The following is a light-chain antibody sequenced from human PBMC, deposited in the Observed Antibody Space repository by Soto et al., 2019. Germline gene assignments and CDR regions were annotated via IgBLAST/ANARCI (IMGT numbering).Light chain of an antibody. J-gene: IGLJ1*01. CDR1: SSDVGGYNY. CDR3: CSYAGSYTHV. V-gene: IGLV2-14*01. Sequence: QSVLTQPASVSGSPGQSITISCTGISSDVGGYNYVSWYQQHPGKAPKLMIYEVSNRPSGVSNRFSGSKSGNTASLTISGLQAEDEADYFCCSYAGSYTHVFGTGTKVTVL. CDR2: EVS.